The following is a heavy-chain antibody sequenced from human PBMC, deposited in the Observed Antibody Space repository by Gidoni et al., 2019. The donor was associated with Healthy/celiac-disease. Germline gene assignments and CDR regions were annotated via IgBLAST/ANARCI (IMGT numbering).Heavy chain of an antibody. V-gene: IGHV3-30-3*01. J-gene: IGHJ4*02. CDR2: ISYDGSNK. Sequence: EWVAVISYDGSNKYYADSVKGLFTISRDNSKNKLYLQMSSLRAEDTAVYYCARGMEWLSQGVLDYWGQGTLVTVSS. CDR3: ARGMEWLSQGVLDY. D-gene: IGHD3-3*01.